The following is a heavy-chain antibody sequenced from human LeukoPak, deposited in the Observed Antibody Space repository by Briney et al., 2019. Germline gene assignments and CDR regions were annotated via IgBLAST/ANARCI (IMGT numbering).Heavy chain of an antibody. CDR1: GFTFSSYA. V-gene: IGHV3-21*01. Sequence: ESGGSLRLSCAASGFTFSSYAMHWVRQAPGKGLEWVSSISSSSSYIYYADSVKGRFTISRDNAKNSLYLQMNSLRAEDTAVYYCARDLGRGIVVDPFDYWGQGTLVTVSS. CDR2: ISSSSSYI. CDR3: ARDLGRGIVVDPFDY. J-gene: IGHJ4*02. D-gene: IGHD3-22*01.